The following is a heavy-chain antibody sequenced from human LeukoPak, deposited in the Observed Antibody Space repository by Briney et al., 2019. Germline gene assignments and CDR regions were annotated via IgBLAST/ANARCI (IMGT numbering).Heavy chain of an antibody. V-gene: IGHV3-64*01. D-gene: IGHD2-21*02. CDR3: ARVALGWRLDYMDV. CDR1: GFIFINAW. Sequence: GGSLRLSCAASGFIFINAWMAWVRQAPGKGLEYVSAISSNGGSTYYANSVKGRFTISRDNSKNTLYLQMGSLRAEDMAVYYCARVALGWRLDYMDVWGKGTTVTNSS. CDR2: ISSNGGST. J-gene: IGHJ6*03.